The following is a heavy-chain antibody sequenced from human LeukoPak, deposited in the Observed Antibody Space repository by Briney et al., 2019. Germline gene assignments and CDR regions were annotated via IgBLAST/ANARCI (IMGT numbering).Heavy chain of an antibody. D-gene: IGHD3-22*01. V-gene: IGHV4-59*01. CDR1: GGSISSYY. CDR3: ARAGSGYSFDN. Sequence: SETLSLTCTVSGGSISSYYWGWIRQPPGKGLEWIGYISNSGSTNNNPSLKSRLTMSIDTSKNQFSLRLNSVTAADTAVYYCARAGSGYSFDNWGQGKLVTVSS. J-gene: IGHJ4*02. CDR2: ISNSGST.